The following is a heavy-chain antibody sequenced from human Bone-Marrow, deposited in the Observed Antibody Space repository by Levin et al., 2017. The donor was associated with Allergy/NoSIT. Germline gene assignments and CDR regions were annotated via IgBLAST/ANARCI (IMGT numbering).Heavy chain of an antibody. D-gene: IGHD3-16*01. J-gene: IGHJ4*02. CDR3: TRDTFGGDDF. V-gene: IGHV3-74*01. CDR1: GFSVSRYW. CDR2: INEDGSVT. Sequence: GESLKISCAASGFSVSRYWMHWLRQVPGKGLVWVSRINEDGSVTTYADSVRGRFTISRDKAKNTLYLQMNSLRAEDTAVYYCTRDTFGGDDFWGQGTLVTVSS.